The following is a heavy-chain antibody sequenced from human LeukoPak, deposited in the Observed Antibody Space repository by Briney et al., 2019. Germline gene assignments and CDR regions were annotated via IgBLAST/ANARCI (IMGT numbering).Heavy chain of an antibody. J-gene: IGHJ4*02. CDR1: GFTFSSYS. CDR2: ISYDGSNK. D-gene: IGHD6-13*01. CDR3: AQALAAAGRNFDY. Sequence: GGSLRLSCTASGFTFSSYSINWVRQAPGKGLEWVAVISYDGSNKYYADSVKGRVTISRDNSKNSLYLQMNSLRAEDTAVYYCAQALAAAGRNFDYWGQGTLVTVSS. V-gene: IGHV3-30*18.